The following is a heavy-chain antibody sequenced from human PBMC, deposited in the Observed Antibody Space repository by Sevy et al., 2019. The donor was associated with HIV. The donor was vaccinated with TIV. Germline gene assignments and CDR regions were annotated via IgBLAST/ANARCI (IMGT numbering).Heavy chain of an antibody. CDR3: AREGVGTYGEVSFDY. CDR2: IKQDGSEK. D-gene: IGHD4-17*01. J-gene: IGHJ4*02. CDR1: GFTFSSYW. Sequence: GGSLRLSCAASGFTFSSYWMSWVRQAPGKGLEWVANIKQDGSEKYYVDSVKGRFTISRDNAKNSLYLQINSLRAEDTAVYYCAREGVGTYGEVSFDYWGQGTLVTVSS. V-gene: IGHV3-7*01.